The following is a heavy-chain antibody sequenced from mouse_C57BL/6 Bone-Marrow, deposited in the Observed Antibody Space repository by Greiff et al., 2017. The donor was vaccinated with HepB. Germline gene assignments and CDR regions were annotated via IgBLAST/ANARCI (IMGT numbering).Heavy chain of an antibody. CDR2: IDPENGDT. J-gene: IGHJ4*01. CDR3: TRFYGSRGYAMDY. V-gene: IGHV14-4*01. Sequence: EVKVVESGAELVRPGASVKLSCTASGFNIKDDYMHWVKQRPEQGLEWIGWIDPENGDTEYASKFQGKATITADTSSNTAYLQLSSLTSEDTAVYYCTRFYGSRGYAMDYWGQGTSVTVSS. D-gene: IGHD1-1*01. CDR1: GFNIKDDY.